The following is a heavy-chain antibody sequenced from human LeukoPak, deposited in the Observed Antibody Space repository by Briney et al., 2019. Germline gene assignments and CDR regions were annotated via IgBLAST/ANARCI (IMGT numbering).Heavy chain of an antibody. D-gene: IGHD5-18*01. Sequence: PSETLSLTCTVSGGSISGYYWSWIRQPPGKGLEWIGYIYYSGSTNYNPSLKSRVTISVDTSKNQFSLKLSSVTAADTAVYYCAGDTAMVRGGFDFDYWGQGTLVTVSS. J-gene: IGHJ4*02. V-gene: IGHV4-59*12. CDR2: IYYSGST. CDR3: AGDTAMVRGGFDFDY. CDR1: GGSISGYY.